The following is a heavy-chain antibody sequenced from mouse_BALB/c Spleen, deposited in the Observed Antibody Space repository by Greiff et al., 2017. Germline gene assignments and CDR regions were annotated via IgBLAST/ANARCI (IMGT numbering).Heavy chain of an antibody. J-gene: IGHJ4*01. CDR1: GYTFTSYV. V-gene: IGHV1-14*01. CDR2: INPYNVGT. CDR3: ARSRLSYAMDY. D-gene: IGHD6-5*01. Sequence: VQLQQSGPELVKPGASVKMSCKASGYTFTSYVMHWVKQKPGQGLEWIGYINPYNVGTKYNEKFKGKATLTSDRSSSTAYMKLSSLTSEDSAVYYGARSRLSYAMDYWGQGTSVTVSS.